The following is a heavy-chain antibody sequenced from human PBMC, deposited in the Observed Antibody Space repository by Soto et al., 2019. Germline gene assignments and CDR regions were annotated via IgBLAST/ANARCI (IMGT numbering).Heavy chain of an antibody. CDR2: INSDGSST. Sequence: GGSLRLSCAASGFTFSSYWMHWVRQAPGKGLVWVSRINSDGSSTSYADSVKGRFTISRDNAKNTLYLQMNSLRAEDTAVYYCARDGGGLRYFDWLPYSPHYYYYYGMDVWGQGTTVTVSS. D-gene: IGHD3-9*01. CDR1: GFTFSSYW. J-gene: IGHJ6*02. CDR3: ARDGGGLRYFDWLPYSPHYYYYYGMDV. V-gene: IGHV3-74*01.